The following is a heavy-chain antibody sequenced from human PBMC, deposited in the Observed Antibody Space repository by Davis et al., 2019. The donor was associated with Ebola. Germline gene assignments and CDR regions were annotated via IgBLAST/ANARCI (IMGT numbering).Heavy chain of an antibody. CDR2: IIPILGIA. D-gene: IGHD3-22*01. CDR3: ARSSAARGYYYYGMDV. Sequence: AASVKVSCKASGYTFTSYYMHWVRQAPGQGLEWMGRIIPILGIANYAQKFQGRVTITADESTSTAYMELSSLRSEDTAVYYCARSSAARGYYYYGMDVWGQGTTVTVSS. V-gene: IGHV1-69*02. CDR1: GYTFTSYY. J-gene: IGHJ6*02.